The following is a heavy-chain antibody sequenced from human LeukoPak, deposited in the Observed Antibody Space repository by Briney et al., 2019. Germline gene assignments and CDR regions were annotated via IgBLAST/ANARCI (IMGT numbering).Heavy chain of an antibody. J-gene: IGHJ4*02. CDR3: ARPGWEFGY. D-gene: IGHD1-26*01. CDR1: GFTFSSYW. CDR2: IKQDGSEK. Sequence: GGSLRLSCADSGFTFSSYWMSWVRQAPGKGMEWVANIKQDGSEKYYVDSVKGRFTISRDNAKNSLYLQMNSLRVEDTAVYYCARPGWEFGYWGQGTLVTVSS. V-gene: IGHV3-7*01.